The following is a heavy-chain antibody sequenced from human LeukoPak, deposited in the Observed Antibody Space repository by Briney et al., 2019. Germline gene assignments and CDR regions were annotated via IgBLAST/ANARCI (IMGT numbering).Heavy chain of an antibody. D-gene: IGHD5-24*01. Sequence: PSETLSLTSTLPGYSISSGYYWGWIRQLPGKGLEWIGNIYPTGSTYYNPSLKSAATISVATSKNQFSLKLSSVTAAHTAVYYCARHRRDAYMTPINQIDYWGQGTLVTVSS. V-gene: IGHV4-38-2*02. CDR3: ARHRRDAYMTPINQIDY. J-gene: IGHJ4*02. CDR1: GYSISSGYY. CDR2: IYPTGST.